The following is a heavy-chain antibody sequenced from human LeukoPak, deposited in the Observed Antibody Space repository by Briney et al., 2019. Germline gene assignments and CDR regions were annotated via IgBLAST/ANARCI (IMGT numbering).Heavy chain of an antibody. CDR1: GGTFSSYA. J-gene: IGHJ4*02. V-gene: IGHV1-69*04. D-gene: IGHD6-6*01. CDR3: ARATYSSSSVDY. Sequence: GASVKVSCKASGGTFSSYAISWVRQAPGQGLEWMGRIIPILGIANYAQKFQGRVTITADKSTSTAYMELSSLRSEDTAVYYCARATYSSSSVDYWGQGTLVTVSS. CDR2: IIPILGIA.